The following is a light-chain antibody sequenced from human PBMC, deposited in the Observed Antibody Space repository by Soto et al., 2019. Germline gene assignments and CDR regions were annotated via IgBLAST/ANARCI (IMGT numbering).Light chain of an antibody. CDR2: GAS. Sequence: SSISTSVGYRGTSTYRASQGIGNYLAWYQHKPGKVPKLLIYGASTLQSRVPSRFSGGGSGTEFTLTISGLQIEDLATYYCQVYNNGPPGFGQGTRLE. V-gene: IGKV1-27*01. CDR3: QVYNNGPPG. CDR1: QGIGNY. J-gene: IGKJ5*01.